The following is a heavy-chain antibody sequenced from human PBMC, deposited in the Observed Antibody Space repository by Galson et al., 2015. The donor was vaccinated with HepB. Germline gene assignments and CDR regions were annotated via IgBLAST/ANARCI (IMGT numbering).Heavy chain of an antibody. CDR1: GYTFTSYY. V-gene: IGHV1-46*01. CDR2: INPSGGST. CDR3: AREVDRLGELSLGAGPFDY. J-gene: IGHJ4*02. D-gene: IGHD3-16*02. Sequence: SVKVSCKASGYTFTSYYMHWVRQAPGQGPEWMGIINPSGGSTSYAQKFQGRVTMTRDTSTSTVYMELSSLRSEDTAVYYCAREVDRLGELSLGAGPFDYWGQGTLVTVSS.